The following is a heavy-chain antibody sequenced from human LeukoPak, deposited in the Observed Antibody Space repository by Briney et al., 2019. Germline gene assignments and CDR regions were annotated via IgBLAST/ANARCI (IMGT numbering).Heavy chain of an antibody. CDR1: GYSISSGYY. D-gene: IGHD3-3*02. V-gene: IGHV4-38-2*02. J-gene: IGHJ4*02. CDR3: MRDLSN. CDR2: IYHSGST. Sequence: SETLSLTCAVSGYSISSGYYWGWVRQPPGKGLEWIGNIYHSGSTFYNPSLKSRVTISLDTSNKHFSLKLNSVIAADTAVYYCMRDLSNWGQGTLVTVSS.